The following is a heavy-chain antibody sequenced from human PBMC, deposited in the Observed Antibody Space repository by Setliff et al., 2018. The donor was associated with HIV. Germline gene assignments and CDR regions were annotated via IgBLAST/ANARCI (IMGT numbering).Heavy chain of an antibody. Sequence: SETLSLTCTVSGGSASNSRYYWAWIRQPPGKGLEYIGSIYYNEKTYYSPSLKSRVTISIDTSKNQFSLKLSSVTAEDTALYYCVRDLARVIAHWGQGTLVPV. V-gene: IGHV4-39*07. CDR3: VRDLARVIAH. D-gene: IGHD2-21*01. CDR2: IYYNEKT. J-gene: IGHJ4*02. CDR1: GGSASNSRYY.